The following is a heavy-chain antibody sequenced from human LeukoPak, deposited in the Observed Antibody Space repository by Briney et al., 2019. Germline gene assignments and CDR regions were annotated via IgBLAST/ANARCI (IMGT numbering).Heavy chain of an antibody. V-gene: IGHV3-9*03. J-gene: IGHJ3*02. CDR2: ISWNSGSI. Sequence: PGGSLRLSCAASGFTFDDYAMHWVRQAPGKVLEWVSGISWNSGSIGYTDSVKGRFTISRDNAKNSLYLQMNSLRAEDMALYYCAKASNLYYYDSSGYGAFDIWGQGTMVTVSS. D-gene: IGHD3-22*01. CDR1: GFTFDDYA. CDR3: AKASNLYYYDSSGYGAFDI.